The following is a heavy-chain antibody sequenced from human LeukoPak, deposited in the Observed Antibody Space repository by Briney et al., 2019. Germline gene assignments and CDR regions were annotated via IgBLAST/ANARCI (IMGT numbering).Heavy chain of an antibody. D-gene: IGHD2-8*01. CDR3: ARDLEIVPKPDFDY. Sequence: QTGGSLRLSCAASGFTLRNYWMHWVRQAPGRGLVWVSNIKGDGSSTTYADAVKGRFTISRDNAKNTLFLEMNSLRAEDTAVYYCARDLEIVPKPDFDYWGQGTLVTVSS. CDR2: IKGDGSST. V-gene: IGHV3-74*01. CDR1: GFTLRNYW. J-gene: IGHJ4*02.